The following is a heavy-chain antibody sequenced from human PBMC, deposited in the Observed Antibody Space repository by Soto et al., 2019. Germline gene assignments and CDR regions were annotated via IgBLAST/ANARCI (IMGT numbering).Heavy chain of an antibody. CDR3: ARGGDWQFDY. CDR1: GGSITGGGYY. D-gene: IGHD2-21*02. Sequence: PSETLSLTCTVSGGSITGGGYYWSWIRQHPGKGLEWIGEIHHSGRTNYNPSLKSRVTILVEKSKNQVSLELSSMTAADTAVYSCARGGDWQFDYWGQGTLVTVSS. J-gene: IGHJ4*02. V-gene: IGHV4-39*07. CDR2: IHHSGRT.